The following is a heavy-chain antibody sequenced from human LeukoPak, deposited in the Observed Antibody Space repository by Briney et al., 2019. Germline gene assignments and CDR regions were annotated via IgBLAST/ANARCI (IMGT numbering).Heavy chain of an antibody. Sequence: PGGSLRLSCAASGFTFVDYGMSWVRQAPGKGLEWVSGINWNGGSTGYADSVKGRFTISRDNAKNSLYLQMNSLRAEDTALYHCARALYYDFWSGSPDDAFDIWGQGTMVTVSS. CDR2: INWNGGST. J-gene: IGHJ3*02. D-gene: IGHD3-3*01. CDR3: ARALYYDFWSGSPDDAFDI. V-gene: IGHV3-20*01. CDR1: GFTFVDYG.